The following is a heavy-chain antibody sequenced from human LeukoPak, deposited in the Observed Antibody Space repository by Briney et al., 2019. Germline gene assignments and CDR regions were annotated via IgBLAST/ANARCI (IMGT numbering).Heavy chain of an antibody. Sequence: ASVKVSRKASGYIFTDYAIHWLRQAPGQRPEWMGWMNAGNGNTKYSQKFQGRITLIRDTSAATAYMELSSLRHDDLAVYYCAKGRGTSGSNRDFYYYYYMDVWGKGTTVTVSS. CDR1: GYIFTDYA. CDR3: AKGRGTSGSNRDFYYYYYMDV. CDR2: MNAGNGNT. D-gene: IGHD2-15*01. V-gene: IGHV1-3*01. J-gene: IGHJ6*03.